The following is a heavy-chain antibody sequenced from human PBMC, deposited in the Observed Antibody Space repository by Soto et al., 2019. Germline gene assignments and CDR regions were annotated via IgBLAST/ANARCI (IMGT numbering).Heavy chain of an antibody. CDR3: ARDLDNSGYYYYGMDV. J-gene: IGHJ6*02. CDR1: GYTFTSYG. D-gene: IGHD7-27*01. V-gene: IGHV1-18*01. Sequence: ASVKGSCKASGYTFTSYGISWVRQAPRQGLEWMGWISAYNGYTNYAQKLQGRVTLTTDTSTSTAYMELRSLRSDDTAVYYCARDLDNSGYYYYGMDVWGQGNTVTVSS. CDR2: ISAYNGYT.